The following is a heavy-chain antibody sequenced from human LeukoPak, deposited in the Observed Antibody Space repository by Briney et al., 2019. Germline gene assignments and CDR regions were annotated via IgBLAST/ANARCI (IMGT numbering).Heavy chain of an antibody. CDR1: GYTFTSYY. D-gene: IGHD2-2*01. CDR3: ARDIVVVPAAMILDY. Sequence: ASVKVSCKASGYTFTSYYMHWLRQAPGQGLEWMGLIYSSGGSTSYAQEVQGRVTMTRHASTTTVYRELSSLSSEATAVYYCARDIVVVPAAMILDYSGPGTLVTASS. CDR2: IYSSGGST. V-gene: IGHV1-46*01. J-gene: IGHJ4*02.